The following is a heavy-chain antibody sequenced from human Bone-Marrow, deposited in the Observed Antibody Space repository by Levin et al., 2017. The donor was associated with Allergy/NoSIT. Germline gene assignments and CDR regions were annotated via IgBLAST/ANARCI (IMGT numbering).Heavy chain of an antibody. J-gene: IGHJ4*02. CDR3: ARAPVLRFLVGGFDY. CDR2: VYHSDYT. D-gene: IGHD3-3*01. V-gene: IGHV4-38-2*01. Sequence: SETLSLTCGVSGYSITSGSYLGWIRQSPGKGLEWIASVYHSDYTYYNPSLRSRIAVSVDTSKNQVSLNLTSVTAADTAVYYCARAPVLRFLVGGFDYWGQGILVTVSS. CDR1: GYSITSGSY.